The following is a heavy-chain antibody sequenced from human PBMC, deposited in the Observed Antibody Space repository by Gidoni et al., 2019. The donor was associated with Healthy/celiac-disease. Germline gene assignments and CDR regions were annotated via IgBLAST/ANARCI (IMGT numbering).Heavy chain of an antibody. D-gene: IGHD3-3*01. J-gene: IGHJ3*02. CDR1: GFTLRDYY. CDR2: SSSSGSII. CDR3: ARDGRFVEWLLYRYNAFDI. Sequence: QVQLVESGGGLVKPGGSLRLSCAASGFTLRDYYISWIRQATGKGLELVSYSSSSGSIIYYADSVKGRFTVSRDNAKNSLYRQMNSLRAEVTAVYYCARDGRFVEWLLYRYNAFDIWGQGTMVTVSS. V-gene: IGHV3-11*01.